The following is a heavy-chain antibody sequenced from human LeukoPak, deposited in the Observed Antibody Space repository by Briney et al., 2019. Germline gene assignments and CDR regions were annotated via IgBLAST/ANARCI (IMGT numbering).Heavy chain of an antibody. J-gene: IGHJ4*02. V-gene: IGHV3-21*01. CDR1: GFAFSSYT. CDR2: ISMSSTYI. D-gene: IGHD6-13*01. CDR3: AREFRAAAGKSFDC. Sequence: PGGSLRLSCAASGFAFSSYTMNWVRQAPGKGLEWVSSISMSSTYIYYADSVKGRFTISRDNAKNSLYLQMNSLRAEDTAVYYCAREFRAAAGKSFDCWGQGTLVTVSS.